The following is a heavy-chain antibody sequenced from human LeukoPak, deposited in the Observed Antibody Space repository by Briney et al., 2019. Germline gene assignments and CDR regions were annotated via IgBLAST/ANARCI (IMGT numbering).Heavy chain of an antibody. V-gene: IGHV3-23*01. CDR2: ISGSGGST. D-gene: IGHD1-14*01. CDR3: AKARGRADGKFDY. J-gene: IGHJ4*02. CDR1: GFTFSSYT. Sequence: GGSLRLSCAASGFTFSSYTMSWVRQAPGKGLEWVSAISGSGGSTYYADSVKGRFTISRDNSKNTLYLQMNSLRAEDTAVYYCAKARGRADGKFDYWGQGTLVTVSS.